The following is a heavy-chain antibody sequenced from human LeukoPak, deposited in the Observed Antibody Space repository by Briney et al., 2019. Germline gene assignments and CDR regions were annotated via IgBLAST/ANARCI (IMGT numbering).Heavy chain of an antibody. V-gene: IGHV1-69*05. CDR1: GGTFSSYA. CDR3: ARGRYCSSTSCEPHAFDI. CDR2: IIPIFGTA. J-gene: IGHJ3*02. D-gene: IGHD2-2*01. Sequence: SVKVSCKASGGTFSSYAISWVRQAPGQGLEWMGGIIPIFGTANYAQKFQGRVTITTDESTSTAYMELSSLRSEDTAVYYCARGRYCSSTSCEPHAFDIWGQGTMVTVSS.